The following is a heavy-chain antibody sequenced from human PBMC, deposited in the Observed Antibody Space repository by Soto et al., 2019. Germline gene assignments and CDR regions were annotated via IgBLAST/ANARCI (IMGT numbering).Heavy chain of an antibody. J-gene: IGHJ4*02. D-gene: IGHD2-8*02. Sequence: QVQLQQWGAGLLKPSETLSLTCAVYGGSFSGYSWTWIRQPPGTGLEWIGEINHSGSTNYNPSLQSRVTISVDASKNQFSLRLTSVTAAATAVYYCARDKITGRFDYWGQGTLVTVSS. CDR3: ARDKITGRFDY. CDR2: INHSGST. V-gene: IGHV4-34*01. CDR1: GGSFSGYS.